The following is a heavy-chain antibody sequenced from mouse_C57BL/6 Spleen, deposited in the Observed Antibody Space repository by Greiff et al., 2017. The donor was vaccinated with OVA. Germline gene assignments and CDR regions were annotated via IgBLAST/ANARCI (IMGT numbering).Heavy chain of an antibody. V-gene: IGHV1-80*01. CDR1: GYAFRSYW. Sequence: QVQLKESGAELVKPGASVKISCKASGYAFRSYWMNWVKQRPGKGLEWIGQIYPGDGDTNYNGKFKGKATLTADKSSSTAYMQLSSLTADDSAFYFCAINYGGYWGQGTTLTVSS. CDR2: IYPGDGDT. CDR3: AINYGGY. J-gene: IGHJ2*01.